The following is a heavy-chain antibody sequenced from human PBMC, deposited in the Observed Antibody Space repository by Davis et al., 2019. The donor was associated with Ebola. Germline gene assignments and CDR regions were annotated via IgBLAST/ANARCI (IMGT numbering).Heavy chain of an antibody. V-gene: IGHV4-39*07. J-gene: IGHJ4*02. CDR2: INHSGNT. Sequence: MPSETLSLTCTVSGGSISSGGYYWSWIRQPPGKGLEWIGEINHSGNTNYNPSLKSRVTISVDTSKNQFSLKLSSVTAADTAVYYCARGRMYYYGSGSYYKYWGQGTLVTVSS. CDR1: GGSISSGGYY. CDR3: ARGRMYYYGSGSYYKY. D-gene: IGHD3-10*01.